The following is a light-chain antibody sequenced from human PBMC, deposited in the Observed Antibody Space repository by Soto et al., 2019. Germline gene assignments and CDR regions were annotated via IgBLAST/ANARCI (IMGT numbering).Light chain of an antibody. V-gene: IGLV7-43*01. Sequence: QAVVTQEPSLTVSPGGTVTVTCASSTGAVTSGYYPNWFQQKPGQAPRALIYSTSNKYSWTPARFSGSLLEGKAALTVSGVQPEDEAEYYCLLNYGGAHHFVFGGGTKVTVL. J-gene: IGLJ3*02. CDR2: STS. CDR3: LLNYGGAHHFV. CDR1: TGAVTSGYY.